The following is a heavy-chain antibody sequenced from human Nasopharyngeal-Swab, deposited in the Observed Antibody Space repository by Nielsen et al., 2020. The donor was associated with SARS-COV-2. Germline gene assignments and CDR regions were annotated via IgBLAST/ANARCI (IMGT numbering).Heavy chain of an antibody. V-gene: IGHV3-53*04. CDR3: ARVSSGWDYHYYYMDV. Sequence: GESLKISCAASGFTVNTNYMSWVRQAPGKGLEWVSIIYSDGSTYYAGPVKGRFTISRHNSNNTLHLQMNSLRGEDTAVYYCARVSSGWDYHYYYMDVWGKGTTVTVSS. CDR2: IYSDGST. J-gene: IGHJ6*03. D-gene: IGHD6-19*01. CDR1: GFTVNTNY.